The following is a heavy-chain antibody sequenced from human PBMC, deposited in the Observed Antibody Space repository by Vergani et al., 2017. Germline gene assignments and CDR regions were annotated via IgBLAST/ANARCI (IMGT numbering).Heavy chain of an antibody. D-gene: IGHD3-10*01. V-gene: IGHV3-49*03. CDR1: GFTFGYYA. CDR2: IRSKAYGQAT. J-gene: IGHJ3*02. Sequence: EVQLLESGGGLVQPGGSLTLSCTASGFTFGYYAMDWFRQAPGQGLEWVGGIRSKAYGQATIYAASVKGRFTISRDDSKSIAYLQMNNLQTEDTAMYYCVRDQVTMLRGSDALDIWGQGTMVTVSS. CDR3: VRDQVTMLRGSDALDI.